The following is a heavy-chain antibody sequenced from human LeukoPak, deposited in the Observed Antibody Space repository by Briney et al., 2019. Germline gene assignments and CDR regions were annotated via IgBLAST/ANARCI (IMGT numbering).Heavy chain of an antibody. J-gene: IGHJ3*02. CDR1: GGTFSSYT. Sequence: ASVKVSCKASGGTFSSYTISWVRQAPGQGLEWMGRIIPILGIANYAQKFQGRVTITADKSTSTAYMELSSVRPEDTAVYYCARDRIVGAILHWDIWGRGTMVTVSS. CDR3: ARDRIVGAILHWDI. D-gene: IGHD1-26*01. V-gene: IGHV1-69*04. CDR2: IIPILGIA.